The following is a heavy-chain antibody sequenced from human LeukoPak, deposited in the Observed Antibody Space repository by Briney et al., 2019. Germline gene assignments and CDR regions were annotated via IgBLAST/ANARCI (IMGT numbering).Heavy chain of an antibody. CDR1: GFTFSSYS. D-gene: IGHD5-12*01. J-gene: IGHJ2*01. CDR3: AKDREYSGYDKNWYFDL. CDR2: ISSSSSYI. Sequence: GGSLRLSCAASGFTFSSYSMNWVRQAPGKGLEWVSSISSSSSYIYYADSVKGRFTISRDNSKNTLYLQMNSLRAEDTAVYYCAKDREYSGYDKNWYFDLWGRGTLVTVSS. V-gene: IGHV3-21*04.